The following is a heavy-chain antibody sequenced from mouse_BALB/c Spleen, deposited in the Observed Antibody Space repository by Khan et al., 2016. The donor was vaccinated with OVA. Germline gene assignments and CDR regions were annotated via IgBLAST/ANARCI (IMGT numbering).Heavy chain of an antibody. CDR1: GYSITSDYA. D-gene: IGHD1-1*01. CDR2: IKYSGST. V-gene: IGHV3-2*02. CDR3: ARSGTISTVVITDFDY. J-gene: IGHJ2*01. Sequence: EVQLQESGPGLVKPSQSLSLTCTVTGYSITSDYAWNWIRQFPGNKLEWMGYIKYSGSTSYNPSLKSRFSITRNTSKNQFFLQLSSVTTEEQATYSCARSGTISTVVITDFDYWGQGTTLTVSS.